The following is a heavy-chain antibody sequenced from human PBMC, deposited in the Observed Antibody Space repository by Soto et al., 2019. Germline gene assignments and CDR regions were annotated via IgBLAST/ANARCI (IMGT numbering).Heavy chain of an antibody. V-gene: IGHV1-46*01. J-gene: IGHJ4*02. Sequence: QVQLVQNGAEVKRPGASVKVSCKASGYTFTSYYMHWVRQAPRQGLEWMGIINPSGGSTSYAQKFQGRVTMTMDTSTSTVYIELSSLRSEDTAVYYCARNLGLVVRGVMLYWGQGTLVTVSS. D-gene: IGHD3-10*01. CDR2: INPSGGST. CDR1: GYTFTSYY. CDR3: ARNLGLVVRGVMLY.